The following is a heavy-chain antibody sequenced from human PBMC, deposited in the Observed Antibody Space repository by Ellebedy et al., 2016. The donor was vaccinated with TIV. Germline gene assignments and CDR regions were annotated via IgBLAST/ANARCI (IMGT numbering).Heavy chain of an antibody. J-gene: IGHJ6*03. V-gene: IGHV3-7*01. CDR3: ARDQGYCSSTSCAHYYYYMDV. Sequence: GESLKISCAASGFTFSSYDMSWVRQAPGKGLEWVANINQDERQKYYIDSVKGRFTISRDNARNSVYLQMNSLRAEDTAVYYCARDQGYCSSTSCAHYYYYMDVWGKGTTVTVSS. D-gene: IGHD2-2*01. CDR1: GFTFSSYD. CDR2: INQDERQK.